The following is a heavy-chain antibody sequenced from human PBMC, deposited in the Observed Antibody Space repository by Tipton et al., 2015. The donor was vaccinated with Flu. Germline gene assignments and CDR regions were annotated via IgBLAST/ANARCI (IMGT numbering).Heavy chain of an antibody. Sequence: AVSGFTVSRNYMSWVRRAPGKGLEWVSVISSDETTFYADPVKGRFTISRDNSRNTMYLQMNSLRPEDTAVYYCAKGLDWWGYYGMDVWGQGTTVTVSS. J-gene: IGHJ6*02. CDR1: GFTVSRNY. D-gene: IGHD2-8*02. CDR3: AKGLDWWGYYGMDV. CDR2: ISSDETT. V-gene: IGHV3-53*05.